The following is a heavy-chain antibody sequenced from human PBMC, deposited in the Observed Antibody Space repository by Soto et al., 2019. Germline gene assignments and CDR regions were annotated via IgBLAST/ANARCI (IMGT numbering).Heavy chain of an antibody. V-gene: IGHV1-2*04. Sequence: QNPGQGLEWMGWINPNSGGTNYAQKFQGWVTMTRDTSISTAYMELSRLRSDDTAVYYCAREAHYDIWTGPGPYYYGMDVWGQGTTVTVSS. J-gene: IGHJ6*02. CDR3: AREAHYDIWTGPGPYYYGMDV. CDR2: INPNSGGT. D-gene: IGHD3-9*01.